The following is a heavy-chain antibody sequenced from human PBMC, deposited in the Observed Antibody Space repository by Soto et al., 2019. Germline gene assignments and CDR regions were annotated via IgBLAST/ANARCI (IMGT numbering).Heavy chain of an antibody. Sequence: SETLSLTCTVSSGSISSGAYYFICIRQHPWKGLELIGYIYYNGSPYYNPSLRGRVTMSLATAQNQFSLRLSYVTAADTAVYFCARQNPYSTGSYYFDYWGQGSLVTVSS. D-gene: IGHD6-19*01. J-gene: IGHJ4*02. CDR1: SGSISSGAYY. CDR2: IYYNGSP. V-gene: IGHV4-31*03. CDR3: ARQNPYSTGSYYFDY.